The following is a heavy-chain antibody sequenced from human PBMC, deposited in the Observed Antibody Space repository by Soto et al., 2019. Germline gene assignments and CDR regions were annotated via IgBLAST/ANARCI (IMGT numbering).Heavy chain of an antibody. CDR1: GGSISSSSYY. V-gene: IGHV4-39*01. Sequence: SETLSLTCTVSGGSISSSSYYWGWIRQPPGKGLVGIGSIYYSGTTYYNPSLKSRVTISVDTSKNQFSLKLSSVTAADTAVYYCARHRGYYDILTGYYTELNFDYWGQGTLVTVSS. CDR3: ARHRGYYDILTGYYTELNFDY. J-gene: IGHJ4*02. D-gene: IGHD3-9*01. CDR2: IYYSGTT.